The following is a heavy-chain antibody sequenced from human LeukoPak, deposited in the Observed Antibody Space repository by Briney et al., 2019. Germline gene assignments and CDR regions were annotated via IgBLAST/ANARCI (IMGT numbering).Heavy chain of an antibody. CDR2: IYSSGSP. J-gene: IGHJ3*02. Sequence: SETLSLTCTVSGGSISSHYWSWIRQPAGKGLEWIGRIYSSGSPNYNPSLKSRVTMSVDTSKKQFSLKLRSVTAADTAVYYCATSVATAGWLEGAFDIWAKGQWSPSLQ. D-gene: IGHD6-13*01. V-gene: IGHV4-4*07. CDR3: ATSVATAGWLEGAFDI. CDR1: GGSISSHY.